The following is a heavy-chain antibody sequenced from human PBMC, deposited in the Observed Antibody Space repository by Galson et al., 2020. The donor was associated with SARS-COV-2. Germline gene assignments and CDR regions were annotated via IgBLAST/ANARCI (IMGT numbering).Heavy chain of an antibody. CDR1: GFTFINYA. D-gene: IGHD6-19*01. J-gene: IGHJ5*01. Sequence: GGSLRLSCTASGFTFINYAMDWVREAPGKGLEWVSAINGRGFKTYYADSVNGRFTISRDNTKNTLYLQMDSLRVEDSGVYYCAKESGPPRGGWDSWGQGILVTVSS. CDR2: INGRGFKT. CDR3: AKESGPPRGGWDS. V-gene: IGHV3-23*01.